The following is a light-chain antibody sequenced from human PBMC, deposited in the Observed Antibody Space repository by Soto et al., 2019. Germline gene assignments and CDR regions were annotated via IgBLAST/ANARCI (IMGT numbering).Light chain of an antibody. CDR1: SSDIGGYNF. V-gene: IGLV2-14*01. CDR3: SSYSTTNTL. Sequence: QSALTQPASVSGSPGQSITISCTGTSSDIGGYNFVSWYQQHPGKAPKLMIYEVSNRXXXXXXXXSXSKSGNTASLTISGLQAEDEADYHCSSYSTTNTLFGTGTKVTVL. CDR2: EVS. J-gene: IGLJ1*01.